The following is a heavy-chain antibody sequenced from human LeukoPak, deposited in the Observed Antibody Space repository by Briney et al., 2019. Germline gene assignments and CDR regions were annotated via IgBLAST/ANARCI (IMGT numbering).Heavy chain of an antibody. V-gene: IGHV3-21*01. J-gene: IGHJ4*02. CDR2: ISSSSSYI. CDR3: ARAHHDYNPFFDS. CDR1: GFTFSSYS. D-gene: IGHD4-11*01. Sequence: GGSLRLSCAASGFTFSSYSMNWVRQAPGKGLEWVSSISSSSSYIYYADSLKGRFTISRDNAKNSLYLQMNSLRAEDTAVYYCARAHHDYNPFFDSWGQGTLVTVSS.